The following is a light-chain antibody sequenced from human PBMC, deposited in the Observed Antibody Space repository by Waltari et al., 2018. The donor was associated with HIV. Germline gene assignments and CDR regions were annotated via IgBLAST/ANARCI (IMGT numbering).Light chain of an antibody. J-gene: IGLJ1*01. CDR2: GKN. Sequence: SSELTQDPAVSVALGQTVKITCQGDNLRTYYASWYQQKPGQAPVLVSYGKNRRPSEIRDRFSSSASRNKAFLTITGAQAEDEAEYYCKTRDRSGNLYVFGTGTTVTVL. CDR3: KTRDRSGNLYV. CDR1: NLRTYY. V-gene: IGLV3-19*01.